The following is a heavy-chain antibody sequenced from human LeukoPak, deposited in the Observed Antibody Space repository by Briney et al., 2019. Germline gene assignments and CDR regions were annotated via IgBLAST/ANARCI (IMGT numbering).Heavy chain of an antibody. V-gene: IGHV3-48*03. CDR1: GFTFSSYE. CDR2: ISSSGSTI. Sequence: QPGGSLRLSCVASGFTFSSYEMNWVRQAPGKGLEWVSYISSSGSTIYYADSVKGRFTISRDNAKNSLYLQMNSLRAEDTAVYYCARDSRDGYYRPDYFDYWGQGILVTVSS. J-gene: IGHJ4*02. D-gene: IGHD5-24*01. CDR3: ARDSRDGYYRPDYFDY.